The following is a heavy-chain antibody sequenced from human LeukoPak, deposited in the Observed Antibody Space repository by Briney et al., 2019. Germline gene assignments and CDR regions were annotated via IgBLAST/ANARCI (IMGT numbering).Heavy chain of an antibody. Sequence: ASVKVSCKASGYTFTSYYMHWVRHAPGQGLEWMGIINPSGGSTSYAQKFQGRVTMTRDTSTSAVYMELSSLRSEDTAVYYCARGYCSGGSCYNYFDYWGQGTLVTVSS. V-gene: IGHV1-46*01. CDR2: INPSGGST. CDR1: GYTFTSYY. J-gene: IGHJ4*02. D-gene: IGHD2-15*01. CDR3: ARGYCSGGSCYNYFDY.